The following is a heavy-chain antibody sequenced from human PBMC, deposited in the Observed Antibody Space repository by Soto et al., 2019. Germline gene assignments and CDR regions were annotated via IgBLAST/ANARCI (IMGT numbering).Heavy chain of an antibody. CDR1: GYTFTTYT. J-gene: IGHJ5*02. CDR3: ARGPPRNWFDP. CDR2: INAGNGDT. V-gene: IGHV1-3*01. Sequence: ASVKVSCKASGYTFTTYTMHWVRQAPGQRLEWMGWINAGNGDTKYSQKFQGRVTITRDTSASTAYMELSSSRSEDTAIYYCARGPPRNWFDPWGQGTLVTVSS.